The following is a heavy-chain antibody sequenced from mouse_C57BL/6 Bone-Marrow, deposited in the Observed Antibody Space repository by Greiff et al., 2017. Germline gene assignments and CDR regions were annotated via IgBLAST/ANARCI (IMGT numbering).Heavy chain of an antibody. CDR1: GYAFTNYL. J-gene: IGHJ3*01. CDR2: INPGSGGT. CDR3: ALYDGYLAWFAY. Sequence: QVQLQQSGAELVRPGTSVKVSCKASGYAFTNYLIEWVKQRPGQGLEWIGVINPGSGGTNYNEKFKGKATLTADKSSSTAYMQLSSLTSEDSAVYFCALYDGYLAWFAYWGQGTLVTVSA. V-gene: IGHV1-54*01. D-gene: IGHD2-3*01.